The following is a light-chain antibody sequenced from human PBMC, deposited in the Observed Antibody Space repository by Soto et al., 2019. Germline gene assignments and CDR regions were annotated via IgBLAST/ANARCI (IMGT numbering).Light chain of an antibody. V-gene: IGKV1-5*03. CDR2: KAS. J-gene: IGKJ1*01. CDR1: QSISSR. CDR3: QQYKTYWW. Sequence: DIQMTQSPSTLSASVGDRVTITCRASQSISSRLAWYQQKPGKAPKHLLYKASSLESGVPSRFSGNGSGTQFPLTISRLQHDDCATERCQQYKTYWWFRQWTKVEL.